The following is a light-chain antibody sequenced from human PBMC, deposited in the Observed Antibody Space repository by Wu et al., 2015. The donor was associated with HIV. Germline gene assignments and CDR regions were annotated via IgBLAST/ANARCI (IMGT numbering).Light chain of an antibody. CDR3: QQCAASPIT. V-gene: IGKV3-20*01. Sequence: IVLTQSPGTLSLSPGERASLSCRASQSISSNNLAWYQQKPGQAPRLLMSSSFSRATGIPARFSGSGSGTDFTLIINRVEPDDFAVYYCQQCAASPITFGQG. CDR1: QSISSNN. J-gene: IGKJ5*01. CDR2: SSF.